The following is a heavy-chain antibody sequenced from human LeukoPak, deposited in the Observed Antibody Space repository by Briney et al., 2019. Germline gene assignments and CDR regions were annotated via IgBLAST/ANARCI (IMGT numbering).Heavy chain of an antibody. J-gene: IGHJ3*02. V-gene: IGHV4-39*01. CDR1: GGSISSSSYY. CDR2: IYYSGST. D-gene: IGHD6-13*01. CDR3: ARLPYSSKAI. Sequence: SETLSLTCTVSGGSISSSSYYWGWIRQPPGKGLEWIGSIYYSGSTYYNPSLKSRVTISADTSKNQFSLKLSSVTAADTAVYYCARLPYSSKAIWGQGTMVTVSS.